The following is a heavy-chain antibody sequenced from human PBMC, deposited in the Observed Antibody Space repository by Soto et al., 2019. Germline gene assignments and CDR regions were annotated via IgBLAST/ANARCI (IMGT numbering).Heavy chain of an antibody. CDR1: GFYVRSYW. D-gene: IGHD3-10*01. Sequence: PGGSLRLSCAVSGFYVRSYWMRWVRQAPGKGLEWVASIKEDGSDIYYLHSVRGRFSISRDSAGNALHLTMNYLSAEDTGVYFCARDIGSDYVNWGQGTLVTVSS. CDR2: IKEDGSDI. CDR3: ARDIGSDYVN. J-gene: IGHJ4*02. V-gene: IGHV3-7*01.